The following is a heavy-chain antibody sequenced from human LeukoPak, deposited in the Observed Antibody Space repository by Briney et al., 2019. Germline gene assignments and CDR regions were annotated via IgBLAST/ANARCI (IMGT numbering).Heavy chain of an antibody. CDR3: ARGVVVIATSGNDY. J-gene: IGHJ4*02. CDR2: ITPDGSGT. CDR1: GFTFSNYW. Sequence: PGGSLRLSCTASGFTFSNYWLHWVRHAPGAGLVWLSGITPDGSGTRYVDSVKGRFTISRDNAKNTVYLQMNSLRTDDTAVYYCARGVVVIATSGNDYWGQETLVTVSS. V-gene: IGHV3-74*01. D-gene: IGHD3-16*02.